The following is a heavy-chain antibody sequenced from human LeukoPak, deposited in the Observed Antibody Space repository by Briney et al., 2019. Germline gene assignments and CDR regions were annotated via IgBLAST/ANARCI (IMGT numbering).Heavy chain of an antibody. D-gene: IGHD4-17*01. CDR3: ARGVGDQTNFDY. Sequence: SETLSLTCAVYGGSFSGYYWSWIRQPPGKGLEWIGEINHSGSTNYNPSLKSRVTISVDTSKNQFSLKLSSVTAADTAVYYCARGVGDQTNFDYWGQGTLVTVSS. CDR2: INHSGST. J-gene: IGHJ4*02. V-gene: IGHV4-34*01. CDR1: GGSFSGYY.